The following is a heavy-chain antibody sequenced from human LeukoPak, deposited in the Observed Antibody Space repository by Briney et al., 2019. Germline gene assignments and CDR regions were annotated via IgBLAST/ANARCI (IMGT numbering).Heavy chain of an antibody. Sequence: GRSLRLSCAASGFTYSSYAMSWVHQAPGKELEWVSAISGSGMSTYYADSVKGRLNVSRDDSKNMLYLQMNSLTVEDTAVYYCVLDIARDMIRGFAFFDYWGHGTLVTVSS. CDR3: VLDIARDMIRGFAFFDY. CDR2: ISGSGMST. CDR1: GFTYSSYA. D-gene: IGHD3-10*01. J-gene: IGHJ4*01. V-gene: IGHV3-23*01.